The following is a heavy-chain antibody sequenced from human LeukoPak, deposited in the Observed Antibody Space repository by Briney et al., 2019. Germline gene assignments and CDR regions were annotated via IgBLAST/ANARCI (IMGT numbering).Heavy chain of an antibody. Sequence: RASVKVSCKASGYTFTGYYMHWVRQAPGQGLEWMGWINPNSGGTNYAQKFQGRVTMTRDTSTSTVYMELSSLRSEDTAVYYCARGRNYYDSSRYYYEGDAFDIWGQGTMVTVSS. CDR3: ARGRNYYDSSRYYYEGDAFDI. J-gene: IGHJ3*02. V-gene: IGHV1-2*02. CDR2: INPNSGGT. CDR1: GYTFTGYY. D-gene: IGHD3-22*01.